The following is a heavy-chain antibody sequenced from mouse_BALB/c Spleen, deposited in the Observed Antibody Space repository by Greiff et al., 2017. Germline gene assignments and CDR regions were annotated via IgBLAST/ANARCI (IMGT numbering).Heavy chain of an antibody. J-gene: IGHJ1*01. D-gene: IGHD3-1*01. V-gene: IGHV1S127*01. CDR2: IDPSDSET. Sequence: QVQLQQSGPQLVRPGASVKISCKASGYSFTSYWMHWVKQRPGQGLEWIGMIDPSDSETRLNQKFKDKATLTVDKSSSTAYMQLSSPTSEDSAVYYCASSGGDDWYFDVWGAGTTVTVSS. CDR1: GYSFTSYW. CDR3: ASSGGDDWYFDV.